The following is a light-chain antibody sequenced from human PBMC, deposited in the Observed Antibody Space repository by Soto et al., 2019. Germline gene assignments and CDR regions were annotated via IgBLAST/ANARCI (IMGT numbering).Light chain of an antibody. CDR1: QSINNKF. CDR3: QQYVPSPYT. V-gene: IGKV3-20*01. Sequence: EIVLTQSPGTVSLSPGERATLSCRASQSINNKFLAWYQQRPGQAPRLLIHGATNRPGGIPDRFSGSGSGTDFTLTVNRLEPEVFAVYHCQQYVPSPYTFGQGTTLEIK. J-gene: IGKJ2*01. CDR2: GAT.